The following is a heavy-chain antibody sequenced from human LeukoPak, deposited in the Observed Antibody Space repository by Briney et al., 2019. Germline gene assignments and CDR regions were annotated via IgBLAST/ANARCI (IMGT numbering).Heavy chain of an antibody. CDR2: IKQDGSEK. V-gene: IGHV3-7*01. CDR1: GFTFSNYW. J-gene: IGHJ6*02. CDR3: ARNYYDSSGYSYGMDV. Sequence: GGSLRLSCAASGFTFSNYWMSWVRQAPGKGLEWVANIKQDGSEKHYVDSVKGRFTISTDNAKNSMDLQMNSLRAEDTAVYYCARNYYDSSGYSYGMDVWGQGTTVTVSS. D-gene: IGHD3-22*01.